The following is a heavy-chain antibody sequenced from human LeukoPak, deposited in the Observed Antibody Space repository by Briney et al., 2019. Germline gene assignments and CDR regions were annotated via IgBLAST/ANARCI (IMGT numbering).Heavy chain of an antibody. J-gene: IGHJ4*02. Sequence: SETLSLTCTVSGGSISSGGYYWSWIRQHPGKGLEWIGYIYYSGSTYYNPSLKSRVTISVDTSKNQFSLKLSSVTAADTAVYYCARGLYDKYYFDYWGQGTLVTVSS. V-gene: IGHV4-31*03. CDR1: GGSISSGGYY. CDR3: ARGLYDKYYFDY. D-gene: IGHD5/OR15-5a*01. CDR2: IYYSGST.